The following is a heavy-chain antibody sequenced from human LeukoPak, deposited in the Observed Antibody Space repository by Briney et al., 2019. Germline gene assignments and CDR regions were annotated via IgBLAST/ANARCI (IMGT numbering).Heavy chain of an antibody. CDR3: ARHGTGYDILTGYYFLGCFDY. V-gene: IGHV4-4*02. D-gene: IGHD3-9*01. J-gene: IGHJ4*02. CDR2: IYHSGST. Sequence: SGTLSLTCAVSGGSISSSNWWSWVRQPPGKGLEWIGEIYHSGSTNYNPSLKSRVTISVDKSKNQFSLKLSSMTAADTAVYYCARHGTGYDILTGYYFLGCFDYWGQGTLVTVSS. CDR1: GGSISSSNW.